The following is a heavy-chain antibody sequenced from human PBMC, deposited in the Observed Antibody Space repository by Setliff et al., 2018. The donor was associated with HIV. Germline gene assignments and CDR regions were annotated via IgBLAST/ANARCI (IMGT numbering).Heavy chain of an antibody. J-gene: IGHJ3*02. CDR2: INPTGAST. V-gene: IGHV1-46*01. CDR3: ARTSPLYSRTFDAFDI. D-gene: IGHD6-13*01. Sequence: ASVKVSCKASGYTFSNYYIHWVRQAPGQGLEWMGIINPTGASTTYAQQFQGRVTMTRDTSTSTVYMELSSLRSEDTAVYFCARTSPLYSRTFDAFDIWGQGTMVTVSS. CDR1: GYTFSNYY.